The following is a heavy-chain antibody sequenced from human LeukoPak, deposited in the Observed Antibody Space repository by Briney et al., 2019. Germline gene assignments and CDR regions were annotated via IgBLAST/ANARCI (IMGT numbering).Heavy chain of an antibody. CDR1: GYSISSGYY. CDR2: IYHSGST. Sequence: SETLSLTCTVSGYSISSGYYWGWIRQPPGKGLEWIGSIYHSGSTYYNPSLKSRVTISVDTSKNQFSLKLSSVTAADTAVYYCARSGRGRGSWSFDYWGQGTLVTVSS. D-gene: IGHD1-26*01. CDR3: ARSGRGRGSWSFDY. V-gene: IGHV4-38-2*02. J-gene: IGHJ4*02.